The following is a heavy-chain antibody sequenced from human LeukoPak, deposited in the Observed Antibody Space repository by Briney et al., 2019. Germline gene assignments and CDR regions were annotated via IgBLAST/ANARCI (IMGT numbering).Heavy chain of an antibody. V-gene: IGHV4-4*07. CDR3: ARGIESYGDYGY. CDR1: GGSISSNY. J-gene: IGHJ4*02. CDR2: IYTSGRA. Sequence: SETLSLTCTVSGGSISSNYWSWIRQPAGKGLEWIGRIYTSGRANYNPSLKSRVTMSVDTSKNQFSLKLSSLTAAGTAIYYCARGIESYGDYGYWGQGILVTVSS. D-gene: IGHD4-17*01.